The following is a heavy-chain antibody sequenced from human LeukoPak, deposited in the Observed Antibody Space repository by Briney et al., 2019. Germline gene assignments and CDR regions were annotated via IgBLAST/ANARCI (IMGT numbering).Heavy chain of an antibody. CDR2: ISGSGGST. CDR1: GFTFSRYW. V-gene: IGHV3-23*01. Sequence: AGGSLRLSCVASGFTFSRYWMHWVRQAPGKGLVWVSAISGSGGSTYYADSVKGRFTISRDNSKNTLYLQMNSLRAEDAAVYYCAKGPLYSSSCACYYYYMDVWGKGTTVTISS. D-gene: IGHD6-13*01. J-gene: IGHJ6*03. CDR3: AKGPLYSSSCACYYYYMDV.